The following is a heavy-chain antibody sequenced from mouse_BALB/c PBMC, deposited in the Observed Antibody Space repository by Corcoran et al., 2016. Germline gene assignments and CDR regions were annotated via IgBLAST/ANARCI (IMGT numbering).Heavy chain of an antibody. D-gene: IGHD1-1*01. Sequence: QIPLVQSGPELKKPGETVKISCKASGYTFTNYGVNWVKQAPGKGLKRMGWINTYTGEPTYADDFKGRFAFSLETSASTAYLQMNNLKTEDMATYFCARGDYGSSGGARDYWGQGTSATVSS. CDR1: GYTFTNYG. V-gene: IGHV9-1*02. CDR2: INTYTGEP. J-gene: IGHJ4*01. CDR3: ARGDYGSSGGARDY.